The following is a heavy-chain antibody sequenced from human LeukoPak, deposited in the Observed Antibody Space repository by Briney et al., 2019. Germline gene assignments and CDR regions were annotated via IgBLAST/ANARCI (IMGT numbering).Heavy chain of an antibody. V-gene: IGHV3-11*04. CDR1: GFTFSDYY. D-gene: IGHD6-19*01. Sequence: PGGSLRLSCAASGFTFSDYYMNWIRQAPGKGLEWVSYISSGGGTIYYADSVKGRFTISRDNAKNSVYLQMNSLRAEDTAVYYCARDWGSSGGVRCFDCWGQGTLVTVSS. CDR2: ISSGGGTI. CDR3: ARDWGSSGGVRCFDC. J-gene: IGHJ4*02.